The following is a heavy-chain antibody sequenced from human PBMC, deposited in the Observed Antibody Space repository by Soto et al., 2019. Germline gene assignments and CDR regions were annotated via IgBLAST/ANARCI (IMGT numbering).Heavy chain of an antibody. D-gene: IGHD1-26*01. CDR3: ASLDWELLVSYFDY. CDR1: GFTFSSYA. Sequence: QVQLVESGGGVAQPGRSLRLSCAASGFTFSSYAMHWVRQAPGKGLEWVAVISYDGSNKYYADSVKGRFTISRDNSKNTLYLQMNSLRAEDTAVYYCASLDWELLVSYFDYWGQGTLVTVSS. CDR2: ISYDGSNK. J-gene: IGHJ4*02. V-gene: IGHV3-30-3*01.